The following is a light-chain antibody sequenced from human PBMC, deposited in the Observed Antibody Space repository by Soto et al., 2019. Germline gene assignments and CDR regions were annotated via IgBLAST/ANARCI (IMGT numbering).Light chain of an antibody. V-gene: IGLV1-44*01. CDR3: AAWDDSLMGV. CDR2: SNN. Sequence: HSVLPKPPSAYGIPGQRVTISCSGSSSNIGSNTVNWYQQLPGTAPKLLIYSNNQRPSGVPDRFSGSKSGTSASLAISGLQSEDEADYYCAAWDDSLMGVFGTGTKVTV. J-gene: IGLJ1*01. CDR1: SSNIGSNT.